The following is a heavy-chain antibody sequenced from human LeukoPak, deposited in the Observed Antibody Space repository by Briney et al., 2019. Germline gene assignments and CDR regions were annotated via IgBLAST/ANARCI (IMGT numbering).Heavy chain of an antibody. CDR1: GFTFITYS. D-gene: IGHD4-23*01. CDR2: ISSSSSTI. V-gene: IGHV3-48*04. Sequence: GSLRLSCAASGFTFITYSMNWVRQAPGKGLEWVSYISSSSSTIYYADSVKGRFTISRDNAKNSLYLQMNSLRAEDTAVYYCARDDYGGVDYWGQGTLVTVSS. J-gene: IGHJ4*02. CDR3: ARDDYGGVDY.